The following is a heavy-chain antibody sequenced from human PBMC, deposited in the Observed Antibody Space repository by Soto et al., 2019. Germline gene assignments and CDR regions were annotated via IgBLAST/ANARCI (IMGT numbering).Heavy chain of an antibody. Sequence: QVQLVQSGAEVKRPGSSVKVSCKASGDTFNFYSINWVRQAPGLGLEWMGRVNPIVSMSNYAQKFQGRVTMTADKSTSTAYIELSSLRSDDTAIYYCASSYGSGYLAFDYWGQGALVTVSS. CDR2: VNPIVSMS. V-gene: IGHV1-69*02. CDR1: GDTFNFYS. CDR3: ASSYGSGYLAFDY. J-gene: IGHJ4*02. D-gene: IGHD3-10*01.